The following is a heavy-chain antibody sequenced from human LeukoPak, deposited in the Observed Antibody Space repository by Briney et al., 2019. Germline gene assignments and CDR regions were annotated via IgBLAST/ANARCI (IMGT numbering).Heavy chain of an antibody. CDR2: IKSKTDGGTT. Sequence: KPGGSLRLSCAASGFTFSNAWMSWVRQAPGKGLEWVGRIKSKTDGGTTDYAAPVKGRFTISRDDSKNTLYLQMNSLKTEDTAVYYCTTEPIYVWGSYRYTGGDYWGQGTLVTVSS. D-gene: IGHD3-16*02. CDR3: TTEPIYVWGSYRYTGGDY. CDR1: GFTFSNAW. V-gene: IGHV3-15*01. J-gene: IGHJ4*02.